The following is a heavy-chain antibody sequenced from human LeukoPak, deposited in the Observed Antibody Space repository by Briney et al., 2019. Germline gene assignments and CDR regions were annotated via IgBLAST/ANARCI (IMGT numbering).Heavy chain of an antibody. CDR2: IYYSGST. CDR3: ARLYYDSSGYYQICYFDY. V-gene: IGHV4-39*01. Sequence: SDTLSLTCTVSGGSISSSSYYWGWIRQPPGKGLEWIGSIYYSGSTYYNPSLKSQVTISVDTSKNQFSLNLSSVTAADTAVYYCARLYYDSSGYYQICYFDYWGQGTLVTVSS. J-gene: IGHJ4*02. D-gene: IGHD3-22*01. CDR1: GGSISSSSYY.